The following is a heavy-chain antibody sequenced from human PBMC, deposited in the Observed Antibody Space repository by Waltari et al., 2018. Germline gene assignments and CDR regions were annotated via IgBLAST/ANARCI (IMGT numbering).Heavy chain of an antibody. CDR1: GFTFSSYA. CDR2: ISGSGGRT. D-gene: IGHD4-17*01. J-gene: IGHJ5*02. Sequence: EVQLVESGGGLVQPGGSLRLSCAASGFTFSSYAMSWVRQAPGKGLEWVSVISGSGGRTYYADSVKGRFTISRDNSKNTLYLQMNTLRAEDTAVYYCAKGYNYDGDYGRGFDPWGQGTLVTVSS. V-gene: IGHV3-23*04. CDR3: AKGYNYDGDYGRGFDP.